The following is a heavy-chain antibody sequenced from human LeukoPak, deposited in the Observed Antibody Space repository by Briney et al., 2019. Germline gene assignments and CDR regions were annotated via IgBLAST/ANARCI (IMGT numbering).Heavy chain of an antibody. CDR2: ISAYNGNT. J-gene: IGHJ3*02. Sequence: ASVTVSCKASGYTFTSYGISWVRQAPGQGLEWMGWISAYNGNTNYAQKLQGRVTMTTDTSTSTAYMELRSLRSDDTAVYYCARGGLGVLYPGIAFDIWGQGTMVTVSS. CDR3: ARGGLGVLYPGIAFDI. D-gene: IGHD2-8*01. V-gene: IGHV1-18*01. CDR1: GYTFTSYG.